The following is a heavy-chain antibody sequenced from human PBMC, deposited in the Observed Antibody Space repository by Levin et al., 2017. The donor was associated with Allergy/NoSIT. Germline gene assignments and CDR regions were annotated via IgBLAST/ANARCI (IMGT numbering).Heavy chain of an antibody. J-gene: IGHJ6*03. Sequence: PGESLKISCKASGGTFSSYAISWVRQAPGQGLEWMGGIIPIFGTANYAQKFQGRVTITADKSTSTAYMELSSLRSEDTAVYYCARDKLDIETQKAGTELGYYYYMDVWGKGTTVTVSS. V-gene: IGHV1-69*06. D-gene: IGHD6-13*01. CDR1: GGTFSSYA. CDR3: ARDKLDIETQKAGTELGYYYYMDV. CDR2: IIPIFGTA.